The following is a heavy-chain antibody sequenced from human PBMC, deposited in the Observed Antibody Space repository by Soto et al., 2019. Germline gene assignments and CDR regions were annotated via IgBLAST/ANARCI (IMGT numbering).Heavy chain of an antibody. D-gene: IGHD3-3*02. J-gene: IGHJ4*02. CDR3: RKKPWAIYY. V-gene: IGHV3-66*01. Sequence: EVQLVESGGGLVQPGGSLRLSCAASGFIVGSSYMSWARQAPGKGLEWVSLIYSDETPYYADSVRGRFTISRDISKRTVVLQMDRLGAEDTAVLYWRKKPWAIYYLGQGTLVTVSS. CDR2: IYSDETP. CDR1: GFIVGSSY.